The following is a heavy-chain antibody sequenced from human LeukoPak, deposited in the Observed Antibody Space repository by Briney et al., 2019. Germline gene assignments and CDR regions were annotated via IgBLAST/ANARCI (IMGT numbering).Heavy chain of an antibody. D-gene: IGHD3-22*01. CDR1: GGTFSSYA. Sequence: SVKLSCKASGGTFSSYAISWVRQAPGQGLEWMGGIIPIFGTANYAQKFQGRVTITADESTSTAYMELSSLRSEDTAVYYCARDLYYYDSSGPFDYWGQGTLVTVSS. CDR3: ARDLYYYDSSGPFDY. V-gene: IGHV1-69*01. J-gene: IGHJ4*02. CDR2: IIPIFGTA.